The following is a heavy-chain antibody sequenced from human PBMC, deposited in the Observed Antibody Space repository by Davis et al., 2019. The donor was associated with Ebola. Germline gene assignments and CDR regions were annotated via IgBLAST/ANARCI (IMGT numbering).Heavy chain of an antibody. J-gene: IGHJ5*02. Sequence: GGSLRLSCAASGFTFSSYWMSWVRQAHGKGLEWVDNTKQDGSEKYYVDSVKGRFNISRENAKNSLYLQMNSLRAEDTAVYYCARGTTVGWDNWFDPWGQGTLVTVSS. CDR2: TKQDGSEK. D-gene: IGHD4-11*01. CDR1: GFTFSSYW. V-gene: IGHV3-7*01. CDR3: ARGTTVGWDNWFDP.